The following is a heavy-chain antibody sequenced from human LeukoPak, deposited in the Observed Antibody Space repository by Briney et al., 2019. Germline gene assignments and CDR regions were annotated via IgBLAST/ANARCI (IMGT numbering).Heavy chain of an antibody. J-gene: IGHJ4*02. CDR3: ARDPSLALAGTPFDY. D-gene: IGHD6-19*01. Sequence: PGGSLRLSCAASGFTVSSNYMRWVRQAPGKGPEWVSYISNSGDSIYYADSVKGRFTISRDNAKNLLYLQMNSLRADDTAVYNCARDPSLALAGTPFDYCGQGTRVTVSS. V-gene: IGHV3-11*04. CDR1: GFTVSSNY. CDR2: ISNSGDSI.